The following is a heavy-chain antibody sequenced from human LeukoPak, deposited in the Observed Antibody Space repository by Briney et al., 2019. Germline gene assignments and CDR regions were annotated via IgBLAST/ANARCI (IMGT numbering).Heavy chain of an antibody. V-gene: IGHV3-9*01. CDR3: ARGRGYRYAYIREYLKH. CDR1: GFTFDDYA. Sequence: GRSLRLSCAAAGFTFDDYAIHWVRPAPGEGLGWVAAISWNSGSIGYPDSGKGRFTISRDNAKNSLYLQLTSLRGEDTALYYCARGRGYRYAYIREYLKHWGQGTLVPVSS. D-gene: IGHD5-18*01. J-gene: IGHJ1*01. CDR2: ISWNSGSI.